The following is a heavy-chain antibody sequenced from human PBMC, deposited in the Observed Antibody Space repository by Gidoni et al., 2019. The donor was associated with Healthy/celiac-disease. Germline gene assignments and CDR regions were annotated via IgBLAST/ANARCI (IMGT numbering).Heavy chain of an antibody. Sequence: QVQLQESGPGLVKPSETLSLTGTVSGGSISRYYWSWIRQPPGKGLEWIGYIYYSGSTNYNPSLKSRVTISVDTSKNQFSLKLSSVTAADTAVYYCARDQGVGWGDAFDIWGQGTMVTVSS. CDR2: IYYSGST. CDR1: GGSISRYY. V-gene: IGHV4-59*01. CDR3: ARDQGVGWGDAFDI. J-gene: IGHJ3*02. D-gene: IGHD2-15*01.